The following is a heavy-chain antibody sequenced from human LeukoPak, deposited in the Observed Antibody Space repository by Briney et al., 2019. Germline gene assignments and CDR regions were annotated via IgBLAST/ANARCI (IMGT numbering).Heavy chain of an antibody. CDR2: IYYSGST. D-gene: IGHD1-1*01. CDR3: ASGFRGQLGYFDY. Sequence: SETLSLTCTVSGGSISSYYWSWIRRPPGKGLEWIGYIYYSGSTNYNPSLTSRVTISVDTSKNQFSLKLSSVTAADTAVYYCASGFRGQLGYFDYWGQGTLVTVSS. V-gene: IGHV4-59*01. J-gene: IGHJ4*02. CDR1: GGSISSYY.